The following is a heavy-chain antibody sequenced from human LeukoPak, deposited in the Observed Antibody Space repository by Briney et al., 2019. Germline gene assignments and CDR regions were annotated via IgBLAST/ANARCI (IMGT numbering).Heavy chain of an antibody. D-gene: IGHD3-22*01. CDR3: ARYYYDSNGYNIYYFDY. Sequence: GGSLRLSCAASGFTFSTYAMNWVRQAPGKGLEWVSSITSSSNYIYYADSVKGRFIISRDNAKNSLYLQMNSLRAEGTAVYYCARYYYDSNGYNIYYFDYWGQGTLVTVSS. CDR2: ITSSSNYI. J-gene: IGHJ4*02. CDR1: GFTFSTYA. V-gene: IGHV3-21*01.